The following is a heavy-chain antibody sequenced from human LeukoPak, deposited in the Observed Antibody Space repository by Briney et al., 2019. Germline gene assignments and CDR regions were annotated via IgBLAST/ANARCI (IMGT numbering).Heavy chain of an antibody. J-gene: IGHJ4*02. Sequence: GGSLRLSCAASGFTFSSYEMTWFRQAPGKGLDWVSSISSSSSYIYYADSVKGRFTISRDNAKKSLYLQMNSLRAEDTAVYYCARATTYDILTGFSDYWGQGTLVTVSS. V-gene: IGHV3-21*01. D-gene: IGHD3-9*01. CDR1: GFTFSSYE. CDR3: ARATTYDILTGFSDY. CDR2: ISSSSSYI.